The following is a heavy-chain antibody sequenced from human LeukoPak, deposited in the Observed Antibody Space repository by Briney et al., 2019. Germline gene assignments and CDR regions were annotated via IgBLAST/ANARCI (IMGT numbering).Heavy chain of an antibody. J-gene: IGHJ4*02. Sequence: SETLSLTCSVSGGSISSNTYYWGWIRQPPGKGLEWIATINYSGTTHYNPSLKSRVTISADTSNNQLSLKLNSLTAADTAVYYCARGPSSGFDYWGQGTLVTVSS. CDR2: INYSGTT. CDR1: GGSISSNTYY. CDR3: ARGPSSGFDY. D-gene: IGHD6-19*01. V-gene: IGHV4-39*07.